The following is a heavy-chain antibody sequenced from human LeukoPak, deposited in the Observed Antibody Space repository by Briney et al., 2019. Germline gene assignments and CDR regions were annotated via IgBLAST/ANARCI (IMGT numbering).Heavy chain of an antibody. V-gene: IGHV4-39*01. CDR1: GGSISSNNY. D-gene: IGHD5-24*01. J-gene: IGHJ4*02. CDR3: ARHEEEDGYNAKTPDY. Sequence: SETLSLTCTVSGGSISSNNYWAWIRPPPGMGLEWIGTIHYSGNTYYNPSLRSRVTFSVDTSKNQFSLRLSSVTAADTAVYYCARHEEEDGYNAKTPDYWGQGALVTVSS. CDR2: IHYSGNT.